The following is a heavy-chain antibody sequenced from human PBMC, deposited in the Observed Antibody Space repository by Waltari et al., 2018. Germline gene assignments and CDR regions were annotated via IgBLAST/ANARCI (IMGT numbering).Heavy chain of an antibody. CDR3: ARAQGTGIHYYMDV. CDR2: IGESGGHT. D-gene: IGHD3-9*01. CDR1: GFHFTTYA. J-gene: IGHJ6*03. V-gene: IGHV3-23*04. Sequence: EVQLVESGGGLVQPGESLRLSCAASGFHFTTYAMSWVRQAPGKGLEWVSSIGESGGHTYYADSVRGRFPISRDDSKNTLYLQLNSLRAEDTAVYFCARAQGTGIHYYMDVWGKGTTVTVSS.